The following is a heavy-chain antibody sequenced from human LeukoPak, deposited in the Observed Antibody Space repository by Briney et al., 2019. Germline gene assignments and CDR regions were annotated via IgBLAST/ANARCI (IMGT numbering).Heavy chain of an antibody. D-gene: IGHD2-2*01. CDR3: ARVRSIYCSSTSCAYSHQDYYYYMDV. CDR2: INPSGGST. V-gene: IGHV1-46*01. CDR1: GYTFTSYY. J-gene: IGHJ6*03. Sequence: ASVKVSCKASGYTFTSYYMHWVRQAPGQGLEWMGIINPSGGSTSYAQKFQGRVTMTRDTSTSTVYMELSSLRSEDTAVYYCARVRSIYCSSTSCAYSHQDYYYYMDVWGKGTTVTVSS.